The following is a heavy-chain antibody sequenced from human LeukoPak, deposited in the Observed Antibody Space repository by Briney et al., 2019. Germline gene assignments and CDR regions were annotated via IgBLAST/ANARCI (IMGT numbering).Heavy chain of an antibody. J-gene: IGHJ6*02. CDR2: IYYSGST. CDR3: AREARLIYVGSLDV. V-gene: IGHV4-4*02. D-gene: IGHD3-10*01. Sequence: SGTLSLTCAVSGASVSRSNWWSWVRQPPGKGLEWIGIIYYSGSTYYNPSLKSRVTISVDTSKNQFSLKLSSVTAADTAVYYCAREARLIYVGSLDVWGQGTTVTVSS. CDR1: GASVSRSNW.